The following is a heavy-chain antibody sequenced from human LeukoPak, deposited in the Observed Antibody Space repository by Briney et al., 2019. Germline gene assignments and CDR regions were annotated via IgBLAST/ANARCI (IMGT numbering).Heavy chain of an antibody. J-gene: IGHJ4*02. CDR1: GFSLSTSGMC. CDR3: ARTSRYDSSGYPPLSYFDY. CDR2: IDWDDDK. Sequence: SGPALVKPTQTLTLTCTFSGFSLSTSGMCVSWIRQPPGKALEWLARIDWDDDKYYSTSLKTRLTISKDTSKDQVVLTMTNMDPVDTATYYCARTSRYDSSGYPPLSYFDYWGQGTLVTVSS. D-gene: IGHD3-22*01. V-gene: IGHV2-70*11.